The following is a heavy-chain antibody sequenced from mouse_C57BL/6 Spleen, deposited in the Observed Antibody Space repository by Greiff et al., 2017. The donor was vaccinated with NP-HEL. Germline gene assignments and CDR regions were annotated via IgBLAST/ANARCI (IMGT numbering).Heavy chain of an antibody. Sequence: QVQLQQSGAELVKPGASVKSSCKASGYTFTSYWMHWVKQRPGQGLEWIGMIHPNSGSTNYNEKFKSKATLTVDKSSSTAYMQLSSLTSEDSAVYYCARSDYNWYFDVWGTGTTVTVSS. CDR2: IHPNSGST. V-gene: IGHV1-64*01. J-gene: IGHJ1*03. CDR3: ARSDYNWYFDV. D-gene: IGHD2-4*01. CDR1: GYTFTSYW.